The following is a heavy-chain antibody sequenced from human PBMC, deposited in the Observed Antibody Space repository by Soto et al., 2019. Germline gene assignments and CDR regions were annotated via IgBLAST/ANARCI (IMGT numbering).Heavy chain of an antibody. V-gene: IGHV3-21*01. Sequence: PGGSLRLSCTASGFTFSSYSMNWVRQAPGKGLEWVSSISSSSSYIYYADSVKGRFTISRDNVKNSLYLQMNSMRAEDTAVYYCASPRPSDIVLMVYATDAFDIWGQGTMVTVSS. CDR3: ASPRPSDIVLMVYATDAFDI. D-gene: IGHD2-8*01. CDR2: ISSSSSYI. CDR1: GFTFSSYS. J-gene: IGHJ3*02.